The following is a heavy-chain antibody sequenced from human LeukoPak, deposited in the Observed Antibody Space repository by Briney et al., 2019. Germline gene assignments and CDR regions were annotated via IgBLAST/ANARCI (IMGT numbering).Heavy chain of an antibody. CDR2: IFPSGGEI. J-gene: IGHJ4*02. CDR3: AREVVTATLDY. V-gene: IGHV3-21*01. CDR1: GFTFSTFA. D-gene: IGHD2-21*02. Sequence: GGSLRLSCAASGFTFSTFAMIWVRQPPGKGLEWVSSIFPSGGEIHYADSVRGRFTISRDNAKNPLYLQMNSLRAEDTAVYYCAREVVTATLDYWSQGTLVTVSS.